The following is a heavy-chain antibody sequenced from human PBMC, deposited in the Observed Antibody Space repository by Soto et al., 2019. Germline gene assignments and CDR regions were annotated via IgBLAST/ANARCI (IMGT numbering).Heavy chain of an antibody. Sequence: QVQLVQSGAEVKKPGASLKVSCKASGYTFTSYYIHWVRQAPGQGLEWMGIINPSGGSTTYAQNCRGRITMTRDTSTSTVYMELGSLRSEDTAVYYCARDGDFWRWDYWGQGTLVTVSS. CDR3: ARDGDFWRWDY. J-gene: IGHJ4*02. CDR2: INPSGGST. V-gene: IGHV1-46*01. CDR1: GYTFTSYY. D-gene: IGHD3-3*01.